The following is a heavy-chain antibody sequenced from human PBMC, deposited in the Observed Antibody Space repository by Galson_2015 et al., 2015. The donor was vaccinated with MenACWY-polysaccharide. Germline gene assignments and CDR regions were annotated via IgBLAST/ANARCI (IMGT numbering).Heavy chain of an antibody. Sequence: SLRLSCAASGFTFSSYAMHWVRQAPGKGLEWVAVISYDGSNKYYADSVKGRFTISRDNSKNTLYLQMNSLRAEDTAVYYCAKEVPAAGDRMAWSRYYYYGMDVWGQGTTVTVSS. V-gene: IGHV3-30*04. J-gene: IGHJ6*02. CDR2: ISYDGSNK. D-gene: IGHD2-2*01. CDR1: GFTFSSYA. CDR3: AKEVPAAGDRMAWSRYYYYGMDV.